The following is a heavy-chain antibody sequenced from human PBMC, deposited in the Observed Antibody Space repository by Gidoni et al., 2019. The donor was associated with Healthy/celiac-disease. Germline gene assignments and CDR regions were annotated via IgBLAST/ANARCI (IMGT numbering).Heavy chain of an antibody. CDR2: MYCNEDK. D-gene: IGHD3-3*01. CDR1: GFSLSTSGVC. V-gene: IGHV2-5*01. Sequence: QITLKESGPTLVTPIQTLTLTCTFSGFSLSTSGVCVGWIRQPPGKGLVWLALMYCNEDKRYSPSLKSRLTITKDTSKKQVVLTVTNMDPVDTATYYCAHRQEETYYDFWSCFKFDPWGQGTLVTVSS. J-gene: IGHJ5*02. CDR3: AHRQEETYYDFWSCFKFDP.